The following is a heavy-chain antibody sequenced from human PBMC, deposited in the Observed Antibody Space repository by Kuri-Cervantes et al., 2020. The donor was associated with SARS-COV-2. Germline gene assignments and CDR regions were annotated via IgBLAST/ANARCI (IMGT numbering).Heavy chain of an antibody. V-gene: IGHV4-38-2*01. CDR1: LYSISSGYY. D-gene: IGHD6-13*01. J-gene: IGHJ4*02. Sequence: ESLKISCAVSLYSISSGYYWGWIRQPPGKGLEWIGSIYYSGSTYYNPSLKSRVTISVDTSKNQFSLKLSSVTAADTAVYYCARVIAAAGREGYWGQGTLVTVSS. CDR2: IYYSGST. CDR3: ARVIAAAGREGY.